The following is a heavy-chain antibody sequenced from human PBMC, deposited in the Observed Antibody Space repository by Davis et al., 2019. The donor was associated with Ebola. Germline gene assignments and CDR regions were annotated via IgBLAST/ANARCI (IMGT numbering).Heavy chain of an antibody. CDR1: GFTLSSYW. J-gene: IGHJ3*02. Sequence: GESLKISCAASGFTLSSYWMHWVRQAPGKGLVWVSRINSDGSNTNYADSVKGRFTISRDNAKNTLYLEMNSLRVEDTAVYYCAKDTSNIWFDIWGQGTNVTVPS. D-gene: IGHD1-26*01. V-gene: IGHV3-74*01. CDR2: INSDGSNT. CDR3: AKDTSNIWFDI.